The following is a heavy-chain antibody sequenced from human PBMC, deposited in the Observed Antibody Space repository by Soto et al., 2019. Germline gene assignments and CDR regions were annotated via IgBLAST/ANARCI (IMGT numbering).Heavy chain of an antibody. CDR3: ARSMHYSDGSNYSPFDY. Sequence: SETLSLTCTVSSGSISSTIYSWDWIRQPPGKGLEWIGSIFYSGSTYYNPSLKSRVTISVDASKNQFSLRLSSLTAADTAVYYCARSMHYSDGSNYSPFDYWGQGTLVTVSS. CDR2: IFYSGST. V-gene: IGHV4-39*07. J-gene: IGHJ4*02. CDR1: SGSISSTIYS. D-gene: IGHD3-22*01.